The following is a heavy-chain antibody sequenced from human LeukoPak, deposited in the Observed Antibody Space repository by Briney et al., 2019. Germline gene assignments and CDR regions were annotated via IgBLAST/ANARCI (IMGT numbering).Heavy chain of an antibody. CDR3: ARVRPHPIIDV. CDR1: GFTVSNNY. J-gene: IGHJ6*03. CDR2: IYTGVST. V-gene: IGHV3-53*01. D-gene: IGHD6-6*01. Sequence: GGSLRLSCAASGFTVSNNYMRWVRQAPGKGLEWVSVIYTGVSTYYADSVKGRFAISRDNSKNTLYLQMNSLRAEDTGVYYCARVRPHPIIDVWGKGTTVTVSS.